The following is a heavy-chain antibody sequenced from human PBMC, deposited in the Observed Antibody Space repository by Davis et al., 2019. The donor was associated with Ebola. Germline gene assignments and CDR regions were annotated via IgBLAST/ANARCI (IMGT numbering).Heavy chain of an antibody. CDR1: GITVSASD. D-gene: IGHD5-12*01. CDR3: ARWLRFHGFDP. CDR2: INSDGSST. Sequence: GESLKISCAASGITVSASDMSWVRQAPGKGLVWVSRINSDGSSTSYADSVKGRFTISRDNAKNTLYLQMNSLRAENTAVYYCARWLRFHGFDPWGQGTLVTVSS. V-gene: IGHV3-74*01. J-gene: IGHJ5*02.